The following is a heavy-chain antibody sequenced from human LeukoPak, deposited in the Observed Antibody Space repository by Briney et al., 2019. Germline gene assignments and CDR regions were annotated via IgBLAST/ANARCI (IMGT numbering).Heavy chain of an antibody. CDR1: GFTFSSYS. CDR3: ARAVHTDFDY. Sequence: KTGGSLRLSCAASGFTFSSYSMSWVRQAPGKGLEWVSSISSSSSYIYYADSVKGRFTISRDNAKNSLYLQMNSLRAEDTAVYYCARAVHTDFDYWGQGTLVTVSS. V-gene: IGHV3-21*01. D-gene: IGHD2-21*01. CDR2: ISSSSSYI. J-gene: IGHJ4*02.